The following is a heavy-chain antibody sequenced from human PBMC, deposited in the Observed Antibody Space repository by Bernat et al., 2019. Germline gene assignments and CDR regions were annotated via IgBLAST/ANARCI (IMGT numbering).Heavy chain of an antibody. CDR2: INHSGST. V-gene: IGHV4-34*01. CDR3: AKDRDSYGGVVVTPMAIDY. D-gene: IGHD2-21*02. CDR1: GGSFSGYY. Sequence: QVQLQQWGAGLLKPSETLSLTCAVYGGSFSGYYWSWIRQPPGKGLEWIGEINHSGSTNYNPSLKSRVTISVDTSKNQFSLKLSSVTAADTAVYYCAKDRDSYGGVVVTPMAIDYWGQGTLVNVSS. J-gene: IGHJ4*02.